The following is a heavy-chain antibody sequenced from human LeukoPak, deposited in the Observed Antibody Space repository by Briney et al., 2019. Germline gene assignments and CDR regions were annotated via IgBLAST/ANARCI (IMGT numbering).Heavy chain of an antibody. CDR1: GGSISSSSYY. J-gene: IGHJ4*02. CDR3: ARRRSTALFDY. V-gene: IGHV4-39*01. Sequence: SETLSLTCTVSGGSISSSSYYWGWIRQPPGKGLEWIGSIYYSGSTYYNPSLKSRVTISVDTSKNQFSLKLSSVTAADTAVYYCARRRSTALFDYWGQGTLVTVSS. D-gene: IGHD4-11*01. CDR2: IYYSGST.